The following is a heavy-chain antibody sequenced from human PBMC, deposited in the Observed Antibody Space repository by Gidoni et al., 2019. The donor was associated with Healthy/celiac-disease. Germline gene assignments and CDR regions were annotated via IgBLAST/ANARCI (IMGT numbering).Heavy chain of an antibody. J-gene: IGHJ3*02. V-gene: IGHV1-3*01. D-gene: IGHD3-22*01. CDR2: INAGNGNT. CDR1: GYTFISYA. CDR3: ARESYYYDSSGYDAFDI. Sequence: QVQLVQSGAEVKKPGASVKVSCKASGYTFISYALHWVRQAPGQRLEWMGWINAGNGNTKYSQKFQGRVTITRDTSASTAYMELSSLRSEDTAVYYCARESYYYDSSGYDAFDIWGQGTMVTVSS.